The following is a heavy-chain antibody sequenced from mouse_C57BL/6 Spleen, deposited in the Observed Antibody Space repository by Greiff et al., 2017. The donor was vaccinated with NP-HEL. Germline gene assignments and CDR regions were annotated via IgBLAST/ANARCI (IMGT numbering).Heavy chain of an antibody. Sequence: EVKLQESGPELVKPGASVKMSCKASGYTFTDYNMHWVKQSHGKSLEWIGYINPNNGGTSYNQKFKGKATLTVNKSSSTAYMELRSLTSEDSAVYYCARPDYYYGSSWFAYWGQGTLVTVSA. CDR2: INPNNGGT. CDR3: ARPDYYYGSSWFAY. V-gene: IGHV1-22*01. CDR1: GYTFTDYN. D-gene: IGHD1-1*01. J-gene: IGHJ3*01.